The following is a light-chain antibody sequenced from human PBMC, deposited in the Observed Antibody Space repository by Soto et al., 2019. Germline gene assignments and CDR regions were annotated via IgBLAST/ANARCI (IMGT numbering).Light chain of an antibody. CDR2: AAS. V-gene: IGKV1-9*01. CDR1: QGISSY. CDR3: QQLNSYLFT. Sequence: IQLTQSPSSLSASVGYRFTITCRASQGISSYLAWYQQKPGKAPKLLIYAASTLQSGVPSRFSGCGSGTEFTLTISSLQPEDFATYYCQQLNSYLFTFGQGTRLEIK. J-gene: IGKJ5*01.